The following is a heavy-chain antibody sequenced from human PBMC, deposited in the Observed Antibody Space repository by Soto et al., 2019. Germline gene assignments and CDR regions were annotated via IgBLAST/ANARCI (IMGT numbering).Heavy chain of an antibody. V-gene: IGHV1-69*13. D-gene: IGHD3-22*01. CDR1: GGTFSSYA. CDR2: IIPIFGTA. CDR3: ARDMHAYYYDSSGYP. Sequence: SVKVSCKASGGTFSSYAISWVRQAPGQGLEWMGGIIPIFGTANYAQKFQGRVTITADESTSTAYMELSSPRSEDTAVYYCARDMHAYYYDSSGYPWGQGTLVTVSS. J-gene: IGHJ4*02.